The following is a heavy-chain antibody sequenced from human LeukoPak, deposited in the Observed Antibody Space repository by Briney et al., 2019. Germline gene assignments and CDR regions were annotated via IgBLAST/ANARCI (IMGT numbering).Heavy chain of an antibody. CDR3: ARDDGYSYGYEDY. CDR2: ISSSSSYI. CDR1: GFTFSSYS. Sequence: GGSLRLSCAASGFTFSSYSMNWVRQAPGKGLEWVSSISSSSSYIYYADSVKGRFTISRDNAKNSLYLQMNSLRAEDTAVYYCARDDGYSYGYEDYWGQGTLVTVSS. J-gene: IGHJ4*02. D-gene: IGHD5-18*01. V-gene: IGHV3-21*01.